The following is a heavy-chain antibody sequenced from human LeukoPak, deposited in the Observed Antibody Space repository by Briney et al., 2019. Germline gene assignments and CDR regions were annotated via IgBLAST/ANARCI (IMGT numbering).Heavy chain of an antibody. V-gene: IGHV3-23*01. CDR3: ASDGFGELPLFDY. CDR1: GFTFSSYA. Sequence: GGSLRLSCAASGFTFSSYAMHWVRQAPGKGLEWVSAISGSGGSTYYADSVKGRFTISRDNSKNTLYLQMNSLRAEDTAVYYYASDGFGELPLFDYWGQGTLVTVSS. CDR2: ISGSGGST. D-gene: IGHD3-10*01. J-gene: IGHJ4*02.